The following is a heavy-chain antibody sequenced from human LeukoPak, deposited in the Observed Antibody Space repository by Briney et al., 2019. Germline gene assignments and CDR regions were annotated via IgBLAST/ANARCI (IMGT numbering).Heavy chain of an antibody. CDR2: LSYSGST. CDR3: ARARGSSSSVDQ. V-gene: IGHV4-59*08. CDR1: GDSISNNYY. D-gene: IGHD6-6*01. J-gene: IGHJ4*02. Sequence: SETLSLTCTVSGDSISNNYYWSWIRQPPGKGLGWIAYLSYSGSTKYNPSLKSRVTIFVDTSNNQFSLRLTSVTAADTAVYYCARARGSSSSVDQWGQGTLVTVSS.